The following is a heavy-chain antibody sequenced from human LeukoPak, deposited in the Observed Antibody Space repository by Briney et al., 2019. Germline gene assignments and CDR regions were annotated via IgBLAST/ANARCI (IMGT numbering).Heavy chain of an antibody. D-gene: IGHD2-15*01. V-gene: IGHV1-8*03. Sequence: ASVKVSCKASGGTFTSYDINWVRQATGQGLEWMGWMNPNSGNTGYAQKLQGRVTITRNTSISTAYMELSSLRSEDTAVYYCARGMDIVVVVAATPNYYYYMDVWGKGTTVTVSS. CDR1: GGTFTSYD. CDR3: ARGMDIVVVVAATPNYYYYMDV. CDR2: MNPNSGNT. J-gene: IGHJ6*03.